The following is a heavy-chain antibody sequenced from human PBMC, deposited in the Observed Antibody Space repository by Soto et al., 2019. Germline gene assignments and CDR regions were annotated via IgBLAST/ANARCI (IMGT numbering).Heavy chain of an antibody. CDR1: GFTFSSYS. CDR3: ATNRRDGYNHFDS. J-gene: IGHJ4*02. V-gene: IGHV3-21*01. D-gene: IGHD5-12*01. CDR2: ISSSSTYI. Sequence: EVQLVESGGGLVKPGGSLRLSCAASGFTFSSYSMNWVRQAPGKGLEWVSSISSSSTYIYYADSVKGRFTISRDNARNSVYLQMNSLRAEDTAVYYCATNRRDGYNHFDSWGQGSLVTVSS.